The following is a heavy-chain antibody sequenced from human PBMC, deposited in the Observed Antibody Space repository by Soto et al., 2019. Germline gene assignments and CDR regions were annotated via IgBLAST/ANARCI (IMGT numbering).Heavy chain of an antibody. J-gene: IGHJ6*02. V-gene: IGHV2-70*13. D-gene: IGHD2-21*02. Sequence: GSGPTLVNPTQTLTLTCSLSGFSLSTRGMCVSWLRQPPGKALEWLALYDWDDERYYSTSLKTRLTITKDTSKNQVVLTVTNMDPVDTATYYCARAPRGDCKSGLDVWGQGTTVTVSS. CDR3: ARAPRGDCKSGLDV. CDR2: YDWDDER. CDR1: GFSLSTRGMC.